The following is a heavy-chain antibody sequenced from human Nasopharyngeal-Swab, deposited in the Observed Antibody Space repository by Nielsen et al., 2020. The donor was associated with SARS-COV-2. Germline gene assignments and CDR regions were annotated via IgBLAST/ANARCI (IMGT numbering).Heavy chain of an antibody. CDR3: ARDPAAAAPSHR. D-gene: IGHD6-13*01. V-gene: IGHV3-23*03. J-gene: IGHJ4*02. CDR1: GFTFSSYA. Sequence: GGSLRLSCAASGFTFSSYAMSWVRQAPGKGLEWVSVIYSGGSSTYYADSVKGRFTISRDNSKNTLYLQMNSLRAEDTAVYYCARDPAAAAPSHRWGQGTLVTVSS. CDR2: IYSGGSST.